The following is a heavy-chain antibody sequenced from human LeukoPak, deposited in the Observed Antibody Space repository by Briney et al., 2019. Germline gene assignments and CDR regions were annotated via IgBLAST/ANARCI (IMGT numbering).Heavy chain of an antibody. J-gene: IGHJ5*02. Sequence: GGSLRLSCAAPGFTFSSSAVHWVRQAPGKGLEWVAVIWYDETYKYYADSVKGRFTISIDNSKNTLYLQMNSLRAEDTALYYCAKDPDGSYGPRYFIGSWGQGTLVTVSS. D-gene: IGHD5-18*01. CDR1: GFTFSSSA. CDR3: AKDPDGSYGPRYFIGS. V-gene: IGHV3-33*06. CDR2: IWYDETYK.